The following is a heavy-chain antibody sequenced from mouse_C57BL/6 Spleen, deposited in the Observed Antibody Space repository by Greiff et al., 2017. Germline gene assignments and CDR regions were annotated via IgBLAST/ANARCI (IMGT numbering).Heavy chain of an antibody. J-gene: IGHJ3*01. V-gene: IGHV6-3*01. CDR3: TAPGGAY. CDR2: IRLKSDNYAT. D-gene: IGHD4-1*01. CDR1: GFTFSNYW. Sequence: EVKLMESGGGLVQPGGSMKLSCVASGFTFSNYWMNWVRQSPEKGLEWVAQIRLKSDNYATHYAESVKGRFTISRDDSTRSVYLQMNNLRAEDTGIYYCTAPGGAYWGQGTLVTVSA.